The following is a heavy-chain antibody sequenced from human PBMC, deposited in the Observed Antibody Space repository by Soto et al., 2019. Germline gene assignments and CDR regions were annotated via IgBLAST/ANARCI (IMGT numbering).Heavy chain of an antibody. CDR3: ARTLQASGYGEFYYYYGVDV. CDR2: IYYSGNT. Sequence: QVQLLESGPGLVKPSDTLSLTCAVSGYSITSTNWWGWIRQPPGKGLEWIGYIYYSGNTYYTPSLKSRVTLSVYASKGQFSLKLSSVTAADTAIYYCARTLQASGYGEFYYYYGVDVWGQGTTVTVSS. CDR1: GYSITSTNW. J-gene: IGHJ6*02. D-gene: IGHD3-10*01. V-gene: IGHV4-28*01.